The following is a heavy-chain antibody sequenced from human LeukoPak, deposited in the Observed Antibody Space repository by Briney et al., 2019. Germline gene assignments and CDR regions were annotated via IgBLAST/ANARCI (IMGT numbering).Heavy chain of an antibody. CDR1: GGAFSSYA. CDR3: ARDQVYYGSGSFSSH. Sequence: SVKVSCKASGGAFSSYAISWVRQAPGQGLEWMGGIIPIFGTANYAQKFQGRVTITADESTSTAYMELSSLRSEDTAVYYCARDQVYYGSGSFSSHWGQGTLVTVSS. D-gene: IGHD3-10*01. CDR2: IIPIFGTA. V-gene: IGHV1-69*13. J-gene: IGHJ4*02.